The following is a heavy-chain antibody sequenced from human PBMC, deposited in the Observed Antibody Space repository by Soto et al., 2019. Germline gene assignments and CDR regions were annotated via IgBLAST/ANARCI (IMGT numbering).Heavy chain of an antibody. CDR1: GGSISGGGYY. J-gene: IGHJ2*01. D-gene: IGHD7-27*01. CDR3: ARQTLGSRYFDL. CDR2: IYSSGNT. Sequence: QVQLQESGPGLVKPSQTLSLTCTVSGGSISGGGYYWTWIRQHPGKGLGWIGYIYSSGNTYYNPSLKSPVTISVGTSKNQFSLKLNSVTAADTAVYYCARQTLGSRYFDLWGRGTLVTVSS. V-gene: IGHV4-31*01.